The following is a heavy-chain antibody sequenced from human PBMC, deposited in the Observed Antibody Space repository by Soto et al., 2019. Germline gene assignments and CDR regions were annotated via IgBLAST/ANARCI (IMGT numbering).Heavy chain of an antibody. D-gene: IGHD2-2*02. CDR1: GGTFSRYA. V-gene: IGHV1-69*13. J-gene: IGHJ6*02. CDR3: SRVDCSCTRRYTSRYYYYYGIDV. CDR2: IIPIFGTA. Sequence: ASVKVSCKSSGGTFSRYAISWVRRARRQALEWTGGIIPIFGTANYAQKFQGRVTITAYESTSTAYMELSSLRSEDRGVYYCSRVDCSCTRRYTSRYYYYYGIDVWGQGTAVTVSS.